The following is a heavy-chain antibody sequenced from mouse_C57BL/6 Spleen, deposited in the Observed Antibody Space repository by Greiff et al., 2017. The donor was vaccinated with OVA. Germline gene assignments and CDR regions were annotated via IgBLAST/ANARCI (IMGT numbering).Heavy chain of an antibody. J-gene: IGHJ3*01. CDR2: IHPNSGST. CDR3: ARSREGFAY. Sequence: VQLQQPGAELVKPGASVKLSCKASGYTFTSYWMHWVKQRPGQGLEWIGMIHPNSGSTNYNEKFKSKATLTVDKSSSTAYMQLSSLTSEDCAVYYCARSREGFAYWGQGTLVTVSA. CDR1: GYTFTSYW. V-gene: IGHV1-64*01.